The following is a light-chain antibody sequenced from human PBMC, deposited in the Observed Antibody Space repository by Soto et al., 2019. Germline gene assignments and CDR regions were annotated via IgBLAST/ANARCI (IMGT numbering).Light chain of an antibody. CDR2: VNN. CDR3: QSFDSSLSGSV. V-gene: IGLV1-40*01. Sequence: QSVLTQPPSVSGAPGQKVTISCTGSGSNIGAGYDVHGYRQLPGTAPKLLIYVNNNRPSGVPDRFSGSKSGTSASLAISGLQAEDEADYFCQSFDSSLSGSVFGGGTKLTVL. J-gene: IGLJ3*02. CDR1: GSNIGAGYD.